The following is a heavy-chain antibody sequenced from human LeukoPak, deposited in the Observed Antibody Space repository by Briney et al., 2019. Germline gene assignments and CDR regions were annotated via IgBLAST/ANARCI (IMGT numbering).Heavy chain of an antibody. J-gene: IGHJ4*02. V-gene: IGHV1-2*06. D-gene: IGHD1-7*01. CDR1: GYTFTGYY. Sequence: ASVKVSCKASGYTFTGYYMHSVRHAPGQGLEWMGRINPNSGGTNYAQKFQGRVTMTRHTSIKTAYMELSRLRSDDTAVYYCARDLDWNYEFYYFDYWGQGTLVTVSP. CDR3: ARDLDWNYEFYYFDY. CDR2: INPNSGGT.